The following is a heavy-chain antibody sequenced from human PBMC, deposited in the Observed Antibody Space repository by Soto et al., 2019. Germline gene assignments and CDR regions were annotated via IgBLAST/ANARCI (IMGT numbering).Heavy chain of an antibody. J-gene: IGHJ6*02. V-gene: IGHV3-30-3*01. Sequence: GGSLRLSCAASGFTFSSYAMHLVRQAPGKGLEWGAVISYDGSNKYYEDSVKGRFTISRDNSKNTLYLQMNSLRAEDTAVYYCARIADSSSSRYYYYGMDVWGQGPTVTVSS. CDR3: ARIADSSSSRYYYYGMDV. CDR2: ISYDGSNK. CDR1: GFTFSSYA. D-gene: IGHD6-6*01.